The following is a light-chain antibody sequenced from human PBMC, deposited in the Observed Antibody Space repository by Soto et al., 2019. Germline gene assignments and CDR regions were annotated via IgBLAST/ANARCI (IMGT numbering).Light chain of an antibody. CDR2: KAS. J-gene: IGKJ2*01. V-gene: IGKV1-5*03. Sequence: IQMNQSPSTLSAYVGDRVTITCRTRQRISTWLDWYQQKPGTAPKLLIYKASSLRNGVSSRFRGSGSATTFTLTIYSRQPDDFASYYRPQYNGYPHTFGQGTKLEIK. CDR3: PQYNGYPHT. CDR1: QRISTW.